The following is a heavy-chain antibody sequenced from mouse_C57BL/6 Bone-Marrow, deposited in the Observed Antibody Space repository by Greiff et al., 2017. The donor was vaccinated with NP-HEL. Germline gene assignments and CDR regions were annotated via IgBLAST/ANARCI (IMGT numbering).Heavy chain of an antibody. D-gene: IGHD1-1*01. CDR3: AKRVTVVGGLDV. J-gene: IGHJ1*03. Sequence: QLQLLASGPGLVPPSQCLSLSCSVSGFSLPCYCLCLFRPPPGPCLEWLGLIWGDGFTNFHSALISSLCLSKDNSKSQVFVKLNSLQTDDTATYYCAKRVTVVGGLDVWGTGTTVTVSS. CDR2: IWGDGFT. CDR1: GFSLPCYC. V-gene: IGHV2-3*01.